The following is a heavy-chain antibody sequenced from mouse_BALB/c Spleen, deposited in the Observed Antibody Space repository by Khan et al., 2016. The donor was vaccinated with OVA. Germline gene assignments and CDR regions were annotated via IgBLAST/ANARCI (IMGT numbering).Heavy chain of an antibody. V-gene: IGHV1-4*01. CDR2: INPSNGYT. J-gene: IGHJ3*01. CDR1: GYTFTSYT. CDR3: GSDGAYDRNDGWFAY. D-gene: IGHD2-14*01. Sequence: VQLQQSGAELARPGASVKMSCKASGYTFTSYTIHWIKLRPGQGLEWIGYINPSNGYTNYNQKFKDKATLTADKSSTTAYIQLSSLPPDDAAVYNGGSDGAYDRNDGWFAYWGQGTLVTVSA.